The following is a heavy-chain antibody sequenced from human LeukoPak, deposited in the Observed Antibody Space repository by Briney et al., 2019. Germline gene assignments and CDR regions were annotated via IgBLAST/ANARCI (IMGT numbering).Heavy chain of an antibody. V-gene: IGHV4-39*07. J-gene: IGHJ5*01. D-gene: IGHD2-2*01. Sequence: SETLSLTCTVSGGSISSSSYYWGWIRQPPGKGLEWIGSIYYSGSTYYNPSLKSRLTMSIDTSKNQFSLKLSSVTAADTAVYFCARDQEHCSGTSCYPYWYDSWGQGTLVTVSS. CDR2: IYYSGST. CDR1: GGSISSSSYY. CDR3: ARDQEHCSGTSCYPYWYDS.